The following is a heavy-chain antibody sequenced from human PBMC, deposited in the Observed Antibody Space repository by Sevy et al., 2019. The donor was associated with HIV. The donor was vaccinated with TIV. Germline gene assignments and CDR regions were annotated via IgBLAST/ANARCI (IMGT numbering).Heavy chain of an antibody. D-gene: IGHD6-6*01. V-gene: IGHV3-30*18. CDR2: ISYDGSNK. Sequence: GGSLRLSCAASGFTFSSYGMHWVRQAPGKGLEWVAVISYDGSNKYYADSVKGRFTISRDNSKNTLYLQMNSLRAEETAVYYCAKAPPARIAARPKWSDLWGRGTLVTVSS. CDR3: AKAPPARIAARPKWSDL. CDR1: GFTFSSYG. J-gene: IGHJ2*01.